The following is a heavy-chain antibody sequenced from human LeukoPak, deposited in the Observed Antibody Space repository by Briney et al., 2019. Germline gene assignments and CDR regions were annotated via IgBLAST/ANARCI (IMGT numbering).Heavy chain of an antibody. V-gene: IGHV3-23*01. Sequence: GGSLRLSCAASGFTFSSYAMSWVRQAPGKGLEWVSAISGSGGSTYYADSVKGRFTISRDNSKNTLYLQMNSLRAEDTAVYYCARGHAYDFWSGYFNAEYFQHWGQGTLVTVSS. CDR2: ISGSGGST. D-gene: IGHD3-3*01. CDR1: GFTFSSYA. CDR3: ARGHAYDFWSGYFNAEYFQH. J-gene: IGHJ1*01.